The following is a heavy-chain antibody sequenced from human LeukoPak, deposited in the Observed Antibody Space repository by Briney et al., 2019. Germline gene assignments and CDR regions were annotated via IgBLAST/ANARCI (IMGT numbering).Heavy chain of an antibody. CDR1: GDSISSYY. Sequence: PSETLSLTCTVSGDSISSYYWSWIRQPPGKGLEWIGYIYSSGNTNDNPSLKSRVTISIDTSKNQFSLKLSSVTAADTAVYYCASSAAARYELWYFDLWGRGTLVTVSS. J-gene: IGHJ2*01. D-gene: IGHD6-13*01. CDR3: ASSAAARYELWYFDL. CDR2: IYSSGNT. V-gene: IGHV4-59*08.